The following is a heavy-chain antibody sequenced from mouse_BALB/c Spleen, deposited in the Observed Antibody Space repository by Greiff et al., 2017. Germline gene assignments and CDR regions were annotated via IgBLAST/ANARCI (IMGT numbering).Heavy chain of an antibody. CDR1: GFTFSSFG. J-gene: IGHJ2*01. V-gene: IGHV5-17*02. CDR3: ARSYGNYFYYFDY. CDR2: ISSGSSTI. Sequence: DVHLVESGGGLVQPGGSRKLSCAASGFTFSSFGMHWVRQAPEKGLEWVAYISSGSSTIYYADTVKGRFTISRDNPKNTLFLQMTSLRSEDTAIYYCARSYGNYFYYFDYWRQGTTLTVSS. D-gene: IGHD2-10*02.